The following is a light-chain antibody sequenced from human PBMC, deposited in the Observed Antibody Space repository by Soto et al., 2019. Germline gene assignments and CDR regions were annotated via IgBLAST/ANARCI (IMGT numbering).Light chain of an antibody. CDR2: DAS. CDR1: QSISSW. Sequence: DIQMTQSPSTLSASVGDRVTITCRASQSISSWLAWYQQKPGKAPKLLIYDASSLESGVPSRFSGSGSGTEFTLTISSLQPDDFATYYCQQANSFPLITFGQGTRLEIK. V-gene: IGKV1-5*01. J-gene: IGKJ5*01. CDR3: QQANSFPLIT.